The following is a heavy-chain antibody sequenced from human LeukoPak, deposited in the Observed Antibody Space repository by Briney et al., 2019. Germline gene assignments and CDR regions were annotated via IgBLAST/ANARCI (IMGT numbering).Heavy chain of an antibody. CDR3: ARSGSGWYRGSYYCYGMDV. J-gene: IGHJ6*02. CDR2: IIPTLGIA. Sequence: GASVKVSCKASGGTFSSYATSWVRQAPGQGLEWMGRIIPTLGIANYAQKFQGRVTITADKSTSTAYMELSSLRSEDTAVYYCARSGSGWYRGSYYCYGMDVWGQGTTVTVSS. CDR1: GGTFSSYA. D-gene: IGHD6-19*01. V-gene: IGHV1-69*04.